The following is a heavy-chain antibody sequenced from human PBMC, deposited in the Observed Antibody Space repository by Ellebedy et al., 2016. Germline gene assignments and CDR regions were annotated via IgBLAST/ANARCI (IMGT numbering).Heavy chain of an antibody. CDR1: GYSFTSYW. D-gene: IGHD6-13*01. CDR3: ARSVGIAASSGVWFDP. V-gene: IGHV5-51*01. J-gene: IGHJ5*02. Sequence: GESLKISXKGSGYSFTSYWIGWVRQMPGKGLEWMGIIYPGDSDTRYSPSFQGQVTISADKSISTAYLQWSSLKASDTAMYYCARSVGIAASSGVWFDPWGQGTLVTVSS. CDR2: IYPGDSDT.